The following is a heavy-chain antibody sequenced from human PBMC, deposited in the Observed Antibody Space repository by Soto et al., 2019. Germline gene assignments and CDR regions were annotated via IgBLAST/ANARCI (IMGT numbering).Heavy chain of an antibody. Sequence: QLVELGGGLVQPGGSLRLSCVASGFSFSNHHMNWIRQAPGKGLERVSYISISSDYKHYADSVRGRFTVSRDNARNSLYLQMNSLRDEDTAVYYCARDIWEYGSNWFDPWGQGTLVTVSS. CDR3: ARDIWEYGSNWFDP. J-gene: IGHJ5*02. V-gene: IGHV3-48*02. D-gene: IGHD3-10*01. CDR1: GFSFSNHH. CDR2: ISISSDYK.